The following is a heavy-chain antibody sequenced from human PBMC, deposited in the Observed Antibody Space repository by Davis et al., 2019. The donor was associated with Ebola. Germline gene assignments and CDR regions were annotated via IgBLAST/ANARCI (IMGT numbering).Heavy chain of an antibody. Sequence: PGGSLRLSCAASGFTFSSYAMSWVRQAPGKGLEWVSAISGSGGSTYYADSVKGRFTISRDNSKNTLYLQMNSLRAEDTAVYYCARGPGGVRGSQGANFDYWGQGTLVTVSS. V-gene: IGHV3-23*01. J-gene: IGHJ4*02. D-gene: IGHD3-16*01. CDR2: ISGSGGST. CDR1: GFTFSSYA. CDR3: ARGPGGVRGSQGANFDY.